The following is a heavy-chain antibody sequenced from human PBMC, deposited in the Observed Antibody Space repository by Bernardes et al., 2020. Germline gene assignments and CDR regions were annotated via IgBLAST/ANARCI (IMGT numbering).Heavy chain of an antibody. CDR3: EREADSYDREGFCYFDY. V-gene: IGHV1-69*08. CDR2: ITPILWTA. D-gene: IGHD3-22*01. CDR1: RGSFSRFT. J-gene: IGHJ4*02. Sequence: SSVTVSFQSSRGSFSRFTINWVRPPPGQGLEWMGRITPILWTAKYRQKFQDRLTIQAETSTNTAYIGVSSLRSDDTAVYYCEREADSYDREGFCYFDYWGQGTMVTVSS.